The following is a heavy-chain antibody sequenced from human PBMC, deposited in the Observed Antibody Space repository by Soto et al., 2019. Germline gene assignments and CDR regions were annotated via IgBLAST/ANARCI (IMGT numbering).Heavy chain of an antibody. Sequence: SETLSLTCTVSGGSISSYYWSWIRQPPGKGLEWIGYIYYSVSTNYNPSLKSRVTISVDTSKNQFSLKLSSVTAADTAVYYCAGGDSSVEAWFDPWGQGTLVTVSS. CDR3: AGGDSSVEAWFDP. J-gene: IGHJ5*02. D-gene: IGHD3-22*01. V-gene: IGHV4-59*08. CDR1: GGSISSYY. CDR2: IYYSVST.